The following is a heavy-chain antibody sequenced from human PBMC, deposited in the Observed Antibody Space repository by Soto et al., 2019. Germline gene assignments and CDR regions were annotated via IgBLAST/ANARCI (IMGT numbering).Heavy chain of an antibody. CDR3: ARDEIGEYYYYGMDV. CDR2: ISSSSSTI. J-gene: IGHJ6*02. D-gene: IGHD4-17*01. V-gene: IGHV3-48*02. CDR1: GFTFSSYS. Sequence: GGSLRLSCAASGFTFSSYSMNWVRQAPGKGLEWVSYISSSSSTIYYADSVKGRFTISRDNAKNSLYLQMNSLRDEDTAVYYCARDEIGEYYYYGMDVWGQGTTVTVS.